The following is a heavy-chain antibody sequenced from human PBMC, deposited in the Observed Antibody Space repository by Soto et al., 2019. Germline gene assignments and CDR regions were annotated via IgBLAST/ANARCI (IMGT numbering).Heavy chain of an antibody. V-gene: IGHV1-69*08. CDR3: AREAVGHYYYGMDV. CDR1: GGTFSSYT. Sequence: QVQLVQSGAEVKKPGSSVKVSCKASGGTFSSYTISWVRQAPGQGLEWMGRIIPILGIANYAQKFQGRVTITADKSTSTAYMELSSLRSEDTAVYYCAREAVGHYYYGMDVWGQGTTVTVSS. D-gene: IGHD2-15*01. CDR2: IIPILGIA. J-gene: IGHJ6*02.